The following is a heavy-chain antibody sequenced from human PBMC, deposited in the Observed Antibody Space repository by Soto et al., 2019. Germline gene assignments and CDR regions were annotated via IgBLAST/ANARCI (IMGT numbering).Heavy chain of an antibody. J-gene: IGHJ4*02. V-gene: IGHV3-30-3*01. D-gene: IGHD3-22*01. CDR3: ARDRYFYDSRGYWTWLFDY. CDR2: ISYDGSSE. CDR1: GFTFSDYA. Sequence: QVQLVESGGGVVQPGRSLRLSSAASGFTFSDYAMHWVRQAPGKGLEWVAVISYDGSSEDYADSVRGRFTISRDNSKNTLYLQMNSLRAEDTAVYYCARDRYFYDSRGYWTWLFDYWGQGTLVTVSS.